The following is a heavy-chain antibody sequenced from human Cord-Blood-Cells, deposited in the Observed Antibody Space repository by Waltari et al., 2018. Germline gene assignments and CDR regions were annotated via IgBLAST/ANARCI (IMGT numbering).Heavy chain of an antibody. J-gene: IGHJ4*02. Sequence: QLQLQESGPGLVKPSETLSLTCTVSGGSISSSSYYWGWIRQPPGKGLEWIGSIYYRGSTYYNPSLKSRVTISVDTSKNQFSLKLSSVTAADTAVYYCARHDYDWGYFDYWGQGTLVTVSS. V-gene: IGHV4-39*07. CDR3: ARHDYDWGYFDY. D-gene: IGHD3-9*01. CDR2: IYYRGST. CDR1: GGSISSSSYY.